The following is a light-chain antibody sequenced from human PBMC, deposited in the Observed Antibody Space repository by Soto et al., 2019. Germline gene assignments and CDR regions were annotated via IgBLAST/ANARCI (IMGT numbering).Light chain of an antibody. CDR3: QQSYSTAWT. CDR2: AAS. CDR1: QSISNY. V-gene: IGKV1-39*01. Sequence: DIQMTQSPSSLSASVGDRVTITCRASQSISNYLSWYQQIPGKAPKLLIYAASTLRSGVSSRFSGSGSGTDFTLTISSLQPEDFATDYCQQSYSTAWTVDQGTKVEIK. J-gene: IGKJ1*01.